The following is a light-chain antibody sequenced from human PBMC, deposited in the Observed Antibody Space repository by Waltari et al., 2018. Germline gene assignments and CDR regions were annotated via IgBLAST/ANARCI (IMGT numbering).Light chain of an antibody. CDR3: TAWDDSLNGRWV. V-gene: IGLV1-44*01. Sequence: QSEMSQPPSVSGTPGQTVTISCSGRSSNVGSNVVNWYQQLPGTAPKLPIYRNDQRPSGFPDRFSGSKSGTSASLAISGLQSEDEADYYCTAWDDSLNGRWVFGAGTKLTVL. CDR1: SSNVGSNV. CDR2: RND. J-gene: IGLJ2*01.